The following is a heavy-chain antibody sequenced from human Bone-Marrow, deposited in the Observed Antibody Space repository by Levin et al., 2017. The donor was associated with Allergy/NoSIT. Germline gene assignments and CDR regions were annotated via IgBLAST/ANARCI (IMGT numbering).Heavy chain of an antibody. Sequence: SETLSLTCTVSGDSISNFYRNWIRQPPGKGLEWIGRIHYSGGTIYNPSLRSRVTISLDTSKNQFSLKLTSVTAADTAVYYCARRPVEARYTTSENWFDPWGQGTLVTVSS. CDR1: GDSISNFY. J-gene: IGHJ5*02. D-gene: IGHD2-2*02. V-gene: IGHV4-59*08. CDR3: ARRPVEARYTTSENWFDP. CDR2: IHYSGGT.